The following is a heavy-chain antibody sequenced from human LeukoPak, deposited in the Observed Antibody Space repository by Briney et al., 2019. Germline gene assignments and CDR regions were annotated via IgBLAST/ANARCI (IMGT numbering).Heavy chain of an antibody. CDR3: ARGDGSSGWYVYYFDY. CDR1: EYTFTGYY. Sequence: ASVKVSCKTSEYTFTGYYMHWVRQAPGQGLEWMGWINPNSGGTNYAQKFQGRVTMTRDTSISTAYMELSRLRSDDTAVYYCARGDGSSGWYVYYFDYWGQGTLVTVSS. J-gene: IGHJ4*02. V-gene: IGHV1-2*02. D-gene: IGHD6-19*01. CDR2: INPNSGGT.